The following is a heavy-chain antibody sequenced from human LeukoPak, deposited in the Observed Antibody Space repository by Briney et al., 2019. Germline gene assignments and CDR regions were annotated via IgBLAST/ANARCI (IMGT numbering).Heavy chain of an antibody. CDR2: TFSSGAT. D-gene: IGHD3-10*01. Sequence: SETLSLTCIVSGTSMSGYYWTWIRQPPGKGLEWIGHTFSSGATTYNPSLKSRVTISVDTSRSQFSLNLSSVTAADTAVYSCARPHYPDRWGQGTLVTVSS. J-gene: IGHJ5*02. V-gene: IGHV4-4*09. CDR3: ARPHYPDR. CDR1: GTSMSGYY.